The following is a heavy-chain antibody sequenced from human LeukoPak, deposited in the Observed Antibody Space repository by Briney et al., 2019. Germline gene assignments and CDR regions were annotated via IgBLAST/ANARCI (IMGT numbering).Heavy chain of an antibody. D-gene: IGHD1-26*01. CDR1: GFTFSSYG. J-gene: IGHJ4*02. Sequence: GGSLRLSCAASGFTFSSYGMHWVRQAPGKGLEWVAVIWYDGSNKYYADSVKGRFTISRDNSKNTLYLQMNSLRAEDTALYFCAKKAQYNGNYPLDYWGQGTLVTVSS. CDR2: IWYDGSNK. CDR3: AKKAQYNGNYPLDY. V-gene: IGHV3-33*03.